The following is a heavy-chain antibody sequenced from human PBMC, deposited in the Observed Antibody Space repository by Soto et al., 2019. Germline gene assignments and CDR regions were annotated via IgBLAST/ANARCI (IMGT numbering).Heavy chain of an antibody. CDR3: ARNRNYDSSGHSGYFDY. CDR1: GYSFTKYW. D-gene: IGHD3-22*01. Sequence: GESVKISCKGSGYSFTKYWIGWVRQMPGKGLEWMGIIYPGDSDTRYSPSFQGQVTISADKSISTAYLQWSSLKASGTAMYYCARNRNYDSSGHSGYFDYWGQGTLVTVSS. CDR2: IYPGDSDT. V-gene: IGHV5-51*01. J-gene: IGHJ4*02.